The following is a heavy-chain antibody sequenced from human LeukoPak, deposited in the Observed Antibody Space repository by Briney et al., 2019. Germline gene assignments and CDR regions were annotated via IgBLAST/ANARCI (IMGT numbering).Heavy chain of an antibody. CDR1: GGTLSSYA. J-gene: IGHJ5*02. CDR2: IITIFGIA. Sequence: SVKVSCTASGGTLSSYAISWVRQAPGQGREWVGRIITIFGIANYAQTFQGRVTITADKSTSTAYMELSSLRSEDTAVYYCARYCSSTSCSDVWFDPCGQGTLVTVSS. CDR3: ARYCSSTSCSDVWFDP. D-gene: IGHD2-2*01. V-gene: IGHV1-69*04.